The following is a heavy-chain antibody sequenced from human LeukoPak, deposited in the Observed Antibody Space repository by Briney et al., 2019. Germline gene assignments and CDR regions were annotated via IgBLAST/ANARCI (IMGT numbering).Heavy chain of an antibody. J-gene: IGHJ3*02. D-gene: IGHD1-26*01. CDR3: ARLILWETSNAFDI. CDR2: IKPDESRI. V-gene: IGHV3-7*03. CDR1: GFTFSSYW. Sequence: PGGSLRLSCAASGFTFSSYWMNWARQAPGKGLEWLAHIKPDESRIFYADSVKGRFALSRDNAKNSVHLQMNSLRAEDTAVYFCARLILWETSNAFDIWGQGTMVTVSS.